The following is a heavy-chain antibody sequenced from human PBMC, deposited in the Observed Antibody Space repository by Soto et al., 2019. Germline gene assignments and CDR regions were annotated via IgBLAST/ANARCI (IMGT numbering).Heavy chain of an antibody. J-gene: IGHJ6*02. V-gene: IGHV1-69*12. CDR3: ARGDATKIVVTTYYGMDV. D-gene: IGHD4-17*01. Sequence: QVQLVQSGAEVKKPGSSVKVSCKASGGSLSNYGISWVRQAPGQGLEWMGGIIPVFGTANYAQKFKGRVTITADESTSIVSMDVTSLTSEDTAVYYCARGDATKIVVTTYYGMDVWGQGTTVTVSS. CDR2: IIPVFGTA. CDR1: GGSLSNYG.